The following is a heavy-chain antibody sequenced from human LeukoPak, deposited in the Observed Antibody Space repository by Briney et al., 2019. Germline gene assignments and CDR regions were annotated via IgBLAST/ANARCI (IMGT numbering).Heavy chain of an antibody. CDR3: ARGGLRVMVYRLYYMDV. CDR2: INPNSGDT. Sequence: ASVKVSCKASGYSFTVYYMHWVRQAPGQGLEWMGWINPNSGDTKYAQKFQGRVTMTRDTSISTAYMGLTRLRSDDTAVYYCARGGLRVMVYRLYYMDVWGKGTTVTVSS. V-gene: IGHV1-2*02. CDR1: GYSFTVYY. J-gene: IGHJ6*03. D-gene: IGHD2-8*01.